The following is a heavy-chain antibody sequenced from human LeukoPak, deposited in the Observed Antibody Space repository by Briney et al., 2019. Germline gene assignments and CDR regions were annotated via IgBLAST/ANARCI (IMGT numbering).Heavy chain of an antibody. CDR2: ISGNGGST. CDR1: GFTFTNHA. Sequence: GGSLRLSCAASGFTFTNHAMQWVRQAPGKGLEYVSAISGNGGSTYYANSVKGRFTISRDNSKNTVYLQMGSLRPEDTAVYYCARDQVAPIITMVRGVISAFDIWGQGTMVTVSS. V-gene: IGHV3-64*01. J-gene: IGHJ3*02. D-gene: IGHD3-10*01. CDR3: ARDQVAPIITMVRGVISAFDI.